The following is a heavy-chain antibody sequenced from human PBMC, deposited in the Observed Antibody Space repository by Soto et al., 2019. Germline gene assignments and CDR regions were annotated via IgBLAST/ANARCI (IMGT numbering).Heavy chain of an antibody. CDR2: ISGSGGST. CDR3: AKAGYYDSSGYSYFDY. V-gene: IGHV3-23*01. J-gene: IGHJ4*02. D-gene: IGHD3-22*01. CDR1: GFTFSSYA. Sequence: GGSLRLSCAASGFTFSSYAMSWVRQAPGKGLEWVSAISGSGGSTYYADSVKGRFTISRDNSKNTLYLQMNSLRAEDTAVYYCAKAGYYDSSGYSYFDYWGQGTLVTVSS.